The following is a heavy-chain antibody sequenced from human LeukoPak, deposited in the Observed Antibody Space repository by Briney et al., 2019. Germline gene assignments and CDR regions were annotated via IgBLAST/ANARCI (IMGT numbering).Heavy chain of an antibody. D-gene: IGHD3-22*01. CDR1: GFTFTIYA. CDR3: ARDRPNYYGSDGHYYRRDGDY. V-gene: IGHV3-23*01. J-gene: IGHJ4*02. CDR2: ITSRDGTT. Sequence: QTGGSLRLPCAASGFTFTIYAMSWVRQAPGRGLEWVSSITSRDGTTYYAGSVRGRFTISRDNSKNTLYLQMNNLRVEDTAVYFCARDRPNYYGSDGHYYRRDGDYWGQGTLVTVSS.